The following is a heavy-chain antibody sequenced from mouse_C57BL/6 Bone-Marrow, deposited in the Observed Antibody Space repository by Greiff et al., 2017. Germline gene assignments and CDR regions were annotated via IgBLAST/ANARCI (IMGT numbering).Heavy chain of an antibody. J-gene: IGHJ4*01. Sequence: VQLQQPGAELVMPGASVKLSCKASGYTFTSYWMHWVKQRPGQGLEWIGEIDPSDSYTNYNQKFKGKATLTVDKSSSTAYMQLSSLTSEDSAVYYCARWAMDYWGQGTSVTVSS. CDR1: GYTFTSYW. CDR3: ARWAMDY. CDR2: IDPSDSYT. V-gene: IGHV1-69*01.